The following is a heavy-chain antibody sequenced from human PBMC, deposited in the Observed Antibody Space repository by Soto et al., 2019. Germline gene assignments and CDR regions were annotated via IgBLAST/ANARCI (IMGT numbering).Heavy chain of an antibody. CDR3: ARHQGRSAATIPDY. D-gene: IGHD6-25*01. CDR1: GGSISSYY. V-gene: IGHV4-59*08. Sequence: ETLSLTCTVSGGSISSYYWSWIRQPPGKGLEWIGYIYYSGSTNYNPSLKSRVTISVDTSKNQFSLKLSSVTAADTAVYYCARHQGRSAATIPDYWGRGTLVTVSS. J-gene: IGHJ4*02. CDR2: IYYSGST.